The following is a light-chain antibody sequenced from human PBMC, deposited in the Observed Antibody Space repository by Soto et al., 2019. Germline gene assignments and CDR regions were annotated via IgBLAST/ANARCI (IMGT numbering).Light chain of an antibody. CDR3: QQYNNWPRT. Sequence: EVVMTQSPATLSLSPGERATLSCRASQSVSSNLAWYQQKPGQAPRLLIYGASTGATGIPARFSGSGSGTEFTLTISSLQSEDFAVYYCQQYNNWPRTFGQGTRWIS. CDR1: QSVSSN. V-gene: IGKV3-15*01. CDR2: GAS. J-gene: IGKJ1*01.